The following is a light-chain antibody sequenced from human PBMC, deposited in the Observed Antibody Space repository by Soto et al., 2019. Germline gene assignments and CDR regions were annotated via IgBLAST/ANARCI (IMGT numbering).Light chain of an antibody. V-gene: IGLV2-11*01. Sequence: QSALTQPRSVSGSPGQSVTISCTGTSSDVGGYNYVSWYQQHPGKAPKLMIYDVTKWPSGVPDRFSGSKSGNTASLTISGLQAEDEADYYCCSYAGNSWVFGGGTKLTVL. J-gene: IGLJ3*02. CDR2: DVT. CDR1: SSDVGGYNY. CDR3: CSYAGNSWV.